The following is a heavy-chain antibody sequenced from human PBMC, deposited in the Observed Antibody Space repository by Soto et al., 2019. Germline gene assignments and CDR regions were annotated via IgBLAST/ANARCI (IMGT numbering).Heavy chain of an antibody. V-gene: IGHV3-21*01. Sequence: GGSLRLSCAASGFTFSNHTMNWVRQAPGRGLEWVSSISSRGTYIYYADSVRGRFTISRDNAKNSLYLQTNSLRAEDTAVYYCARVPQRIAVAGTSNRYYFDYWGRGILVTVSS. CDR2: ISSRGTYI. CDR1: GFTFSNHT. D-gene: IGHD6-19*01. CDR3: ARVPQRIAVAGTSNRYYFDY. J-gene: IGHJ4*02.